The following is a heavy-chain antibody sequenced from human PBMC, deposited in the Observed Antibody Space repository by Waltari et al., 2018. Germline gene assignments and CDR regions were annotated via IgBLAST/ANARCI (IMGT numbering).Heavy chain of an antibody. Sequence: EVQLVETGGGLIQPGGSLRLSCAASGFTVSNNYMSWVRQAPGKGLEWVSVIYSGGSTYYADSVKGRFTISRDNSKNMLYLQMNSLRAEDSAVYYCARDWNGDYYFDNWGQGTLVTVSS. V-gene: IGHV3-53*02. J-gene: IGHJ4*02. CDR1: GFTVSNNY. CDR2: IYSGGST. CDR3: ARDWNGDYYFDN. D-gene: IGHD4-17*01.